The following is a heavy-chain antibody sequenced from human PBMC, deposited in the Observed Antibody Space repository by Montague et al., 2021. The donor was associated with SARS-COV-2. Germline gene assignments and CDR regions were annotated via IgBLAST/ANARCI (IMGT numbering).Heavy chain of an antibody. J-gene: IGHJ3*02. CDR3: ARFPTSYYYDSKAAPATPDAFDI. Sequence: SETLSLTCTVSGGSISSSSYYWGWIRQPPGKGLEWIGSICYSGSTYYNPSLKSRVIISVDTSKNQFSLKLSSVTAADTAVYYCARFPTSYYYDSKAAPATPDAFDIWGQGTMVTVSS. CDR2: ICYSGST. V-gene: IGHV4-39*01. CDR1: GGSISSSSYY. D-gene: IGHD3-22*01.